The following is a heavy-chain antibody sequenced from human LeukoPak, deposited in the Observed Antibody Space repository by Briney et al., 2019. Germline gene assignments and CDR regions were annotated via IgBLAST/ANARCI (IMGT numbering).Heavy chain of an antibody. D-gene: IGHD6-19*01. CDR1: GGSFSGYY. V-gene: IGHV4-34*01. J-gene: IGHJ4*02. Sequence: SETLSLTCAVYGGSFSGYYWSWIRQPPGKGLEWIGEINHSGSTNYNPSLKSRVTISVDTSKNQFSLKLSSVTAADTAVYYCARTPSGSLSKVDYWGQGTLVTVSS. CDR3: ARTPSGSLSKVDY. CDR2: INHSGST.